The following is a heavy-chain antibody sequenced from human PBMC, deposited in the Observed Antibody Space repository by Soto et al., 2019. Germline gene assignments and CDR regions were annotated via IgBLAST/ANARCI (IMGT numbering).Heavy chain of an antibody. CDR1: GYTFTSYA. CDR3: AREEDILTGYLAIDYYYYGMDV. D-gene: IGHD3-9*01. Sequence: GASVKVSCKASGYTFTSYAMHWVRQAPGQRLEWMGWINAGNGNTKYSQKFQGRVTITRDTSASTAYMELSSLRSEDTAVYYCAREEDILTGYLAIDYYYYGMDVWGQGTTVTVSS. J-gene: IGHJ6*02. V-gene: IGHV1-3*01. CDR2: INAGNGNT.